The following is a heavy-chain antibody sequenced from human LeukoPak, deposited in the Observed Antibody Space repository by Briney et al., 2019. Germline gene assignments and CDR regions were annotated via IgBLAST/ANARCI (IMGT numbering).Heavy chain of an antibody. CDR3: ATRPPSGFPPYGMDV. V-gene: IGHV3-9*01. CDR2: ISWNSGSI. D-gene: IGHD5-12*01. J-gene: IGHJ6*04. CDR1: GFTFDDYA. Sequence: GRSLRLSCAASGFTFDDYAMHWVRQAPGKGLEWVSGISWNSGSIGYADSVKGRFTISRDNAKNSLYLQMNSLRAEDTALYYCATRPPSGFPPYGMDVWGKGTTVTVSS.